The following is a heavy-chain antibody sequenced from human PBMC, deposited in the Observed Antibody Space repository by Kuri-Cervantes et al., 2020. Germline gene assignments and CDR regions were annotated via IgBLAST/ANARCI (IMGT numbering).Heavy chain of an antibody. J-gene: IGHJ4*02. Sequence: SVKVSCKASGGTFSSYAISWVRQAPGQGLEWMGGIIPIFGTANYAQKFQGRVTMTTDTSTSTAYMELRSLRSDDTAVYYCARDLWGSCSLIDYWGQGTLVTVSS. D-gene: IGHD2-15*01. CDR1: GGTFSSYA. CDR3: ARDLWGSCSLIDY. V-gene: IGHV1-69*05. CDR2: IIPIFGTA.